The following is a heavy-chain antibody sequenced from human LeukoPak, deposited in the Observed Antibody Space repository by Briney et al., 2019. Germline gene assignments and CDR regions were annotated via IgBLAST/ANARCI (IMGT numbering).Heavy chain of an antibody. V-gene: IGHV3-21*01. CDR2: ISAGGTYI. J-gene: IGHJ4*02. Sequence: GGSLRLSCAASGFIFISYGINWVRQAPGNGLEWVSSISAGGTYIFYADSVKGRFTISRDNAKNSLYLQMNSLRAEDTAVYYCAREGYSNAFDYWGQGTLVTVSS. CDR1: GFIFISYG. D-gene: IGHD4-11*01. CDR3: AREGYSNAFDY.